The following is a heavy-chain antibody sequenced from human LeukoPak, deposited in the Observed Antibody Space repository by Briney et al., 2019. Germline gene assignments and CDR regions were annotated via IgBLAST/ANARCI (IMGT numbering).Heavy chain of an antibody. CDR1: GNYW. D-gene: IGHD2/OR15-2a*01. Sequence: GGSLRLSCAASGNYWMHWVRQVPGKGLVWVSHINSDGSWTSYADSVKGRFTISKDNAKNTVYLQMDSLRAEDTAVYYCVSFYETYWGRGTLVTVSS. J-gene: IGHJ4*02. CDR2: INSDGSWT. V-gene: IGHV3-74*01. CDR3: VSFYETY.